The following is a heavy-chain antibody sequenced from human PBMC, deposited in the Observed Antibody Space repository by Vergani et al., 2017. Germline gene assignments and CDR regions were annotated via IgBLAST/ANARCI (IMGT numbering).Heavy chain of an antibody. CDR3: ASSQEVVLRYFDWLSPSFDY. CDR1: GFTFSSYD. D-gene: IGHD3-9*01. Sequence: EVQLVESGGGLVQPGGSLRLSCAASGFTFSSYDMHWVRQATGKGLEWVSAIGTAGDTYYPGSVKGRFTISRENAKNSLYLQMNSLRAGDTAVYYCASSQEVVLRYFDWLSPSFDYWGQGTLVTVSS. CDR2: IGTAGDT. V-gene: IGHV3-13*04. J-gene: IGHJ4*02.